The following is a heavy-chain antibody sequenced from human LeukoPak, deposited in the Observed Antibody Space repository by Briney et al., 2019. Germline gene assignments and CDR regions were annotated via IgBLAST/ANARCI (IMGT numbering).Heavy chain of an antibody. Sequence: GGSLRLSCSASGFTFSIYTMYWVRQAPGNGLERVSVIYGDGRTSHSASVRGRFTISRDNSKNIVSLQMNNLRAEDTAVYYCARGRGLGVVSPYFDYWGQGTLVTVSS. CDR3: ARGRGLGVVSPYFDY. CDR2: IYGDGRT. CDR1: GFTFSIYT. D-gene: IGHD3-3*01. J-gene: IGHJ4*02. V-gene: IGHV3-53*01.